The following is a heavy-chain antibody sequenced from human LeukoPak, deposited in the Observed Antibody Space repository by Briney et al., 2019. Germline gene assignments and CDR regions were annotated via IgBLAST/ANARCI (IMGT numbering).Heavy chain of an antibody. CDR2: IKSQTDGGTT. J-gene: IGHJ4*02. D-gene: IGHD3-16*02. CDR3: TTAPGYYDYVWGSYQEY. CDR1: GFTFSNAW. Sequence: PGGSLRLSCAASGFTFSNAWMSWVRQAPGKGREWVGRIKSQTDGGTTDYAAPVKGRFTISRDDSKNTLYLQMNSLKTEDTAVYYCTTAPGYYDYVWGSYQEYWGQGTLVTVSS. V-gene: IGHV3-15*01.